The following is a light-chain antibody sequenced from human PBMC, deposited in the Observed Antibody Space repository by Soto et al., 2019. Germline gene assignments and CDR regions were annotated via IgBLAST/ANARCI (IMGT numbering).Light chain of an antibody. Sequence: DTVMTQSPVTLSVSPGERVTLSCRASQGIISNLAWYQQKRGQAPRVLIYGASTRATGVPDRLSGSGSGTEFTLTITSLQSEDSTIYYCQQYYDWPRTFGQGTNVEIK. V-gene: IGKV3-15*01. J-gene: IGKJ1*01. CDR2: GAS. CDR3: QQYYDWPRT. CDR1: QGIISN.